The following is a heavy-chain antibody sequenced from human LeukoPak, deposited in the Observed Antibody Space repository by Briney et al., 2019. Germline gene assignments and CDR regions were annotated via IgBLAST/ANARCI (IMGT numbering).Heavy chain of an antibody. CDR3: AKIRPPAYDI. J-gene: IGHJ3*02. Sequence: PGGSLRLSCAASGFTFSSYWMHWVRQAPGKGLVWVSRINSDGSSTSYADSVKGRFTISRGNSKNTLYLQMNSLRAEDTAIYYCAKIRPPAYDIWGQGTMVTVSS. CDR2: INSDGSST. D-gene: IGHD3-3*02. CDR1: GFTFSSYW. V-gene: IGHV3-74*01.